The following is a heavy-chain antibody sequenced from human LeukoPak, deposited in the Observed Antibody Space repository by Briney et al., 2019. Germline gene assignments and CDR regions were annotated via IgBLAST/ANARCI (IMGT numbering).Heavy chain of an antibody. V-gene: IGHV1-8*01. CDR1: GYTFTSYD. CDR3: ARGDIVVVPAAGYYYYYGMDV. Sequence: GASVNVSCKASGYTFTSYDINWVRQANGQGLEWMGWINPNSGNTGYAQKFQGRVTMTRNTSISTAYMELSSLRSEDTAVYYCARGDIVVVPAAGYYYYYGMDVWGQGTTVTVSS. D-gene: IGHD2-2*01. J-gene: IGHJ6*02. CDR2: INPNSGNT.